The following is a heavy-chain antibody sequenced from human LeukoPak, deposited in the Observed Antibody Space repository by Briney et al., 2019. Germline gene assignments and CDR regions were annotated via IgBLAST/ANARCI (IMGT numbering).Heavy chain of an antibody. CDR2: IYTSGTT. Sequence: PSETLSLTCTVSGGSVRRGNYYWTWIRQPAGSGLEWIGRIYTSGTTDYNPSLRTRVTISVDASRNQFSLNLSSVTAADTAVYYCARSTWLLDKWGQGTLVTVSS. CDR1: GGSVRRGNYY. D-gene: IGHD3-22*01. J-gene: IGHJ4*02. CDR3: ARSTWLLDK. V-gene: IGHV4-61*02.